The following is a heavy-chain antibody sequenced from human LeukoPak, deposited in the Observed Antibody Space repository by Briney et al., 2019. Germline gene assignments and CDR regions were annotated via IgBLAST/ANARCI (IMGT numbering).Heavy chain of an antibody. CDR1: GGSISSYY. J-gene: IGHJ5*02. D-gene: IGHD3-10*01. CDR2: IYYSGST. CDR3: ARQLLLWFGELSWFDP. V-gene: IGHV4-59*04. Sequence: SETLSLTCTVSGGSISSYYWSWIRQPPGKGLEWIGYIYYSGSTYYNPSLKSRVTISVDTSKNQFSLKLSSVTAADTAVYYCARQLLLWFGELSWFDPWGQGTLVTVSS.